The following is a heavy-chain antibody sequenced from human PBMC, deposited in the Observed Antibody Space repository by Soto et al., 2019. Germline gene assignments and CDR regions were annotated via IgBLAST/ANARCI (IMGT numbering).Heavy chain of an antibody. D-gene: IGHD3-10*01. CDR2: ISAYYGNT. J-gene: IGHJ3*02. Sequence: ASVKVSCKASGYTFTSYAISRVRQAPGQGLEWMGWISAYYGNTDYAQKHQGRVTMTTDTSTSTAYMELRSLRSDDTAVYYCARSTVQDNAFDIWGQGTMVTVSS. CDR3: ARSTVQDNAFDI. CDR1: GYTFTSYA. V-gene: IGHV1-18*01.